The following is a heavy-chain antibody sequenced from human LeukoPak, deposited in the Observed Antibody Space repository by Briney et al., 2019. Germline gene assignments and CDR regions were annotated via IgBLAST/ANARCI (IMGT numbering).Heavy chain of an antibody. CDR2: INHSGST. CDR3: ARALPPGPRVITNWFDP. CDR1: GGSFSGYY. Sequence: SETLSLTCAVYGGSFSGYYWSWIRQPPGKGLEWIGEINHSGSTNYNPSLKSRVTISVDTSKNQFSLKLSSVTAADTAGYYCARALPPGPRVITNWFDPWGQGTLVTDSS. V-gene: IGHV4-34*01. D-gene: IGHD3-22*01. J-gene: IGHJ5*02.